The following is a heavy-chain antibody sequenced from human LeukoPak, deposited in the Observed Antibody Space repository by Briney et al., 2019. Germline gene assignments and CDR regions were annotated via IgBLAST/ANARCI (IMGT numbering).Heavy chain of an antibody. CDR2: FIPIFDTA. D-gene: IGHD2-15*01. J-gene: IGHJ6*04. CDR1: GGTLGRYT. V-gene: IGHV1-69*13. CDR3: AIDRSHLGSAPYYYYGMDV. Sequence: ASVTVSCKASGGTLGRYTITWVRHAPGQGLEWMGGFIPIFDTANYAQRFQGRVTITADESSSTVYMELSSRRSDDSAVYFCAIDRSHLGSAPYYYYGMDVWGKGTAVTVSS.